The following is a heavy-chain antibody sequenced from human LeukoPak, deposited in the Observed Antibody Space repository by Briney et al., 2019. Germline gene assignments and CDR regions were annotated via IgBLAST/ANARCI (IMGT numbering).Heavy chain of an antibody. V-gene: IGHV1-2*02. J-gene: IGHJ4*02. Sequence: ASVKVSCKASGYTFTSYGTSWVRQAPGQGPEWMGWINPNTGGTNYAQKFQDRVTMTRDTSINTAYMELSRLRSDDTAVYYCARDSRSSYNFDYWGQGTLVTVSS. D-gene: IGHD6-6*01. CDR2: INPNTGGT. CDR3: ARDSRSSYNFDY. CDR1: GYTFTSYG.